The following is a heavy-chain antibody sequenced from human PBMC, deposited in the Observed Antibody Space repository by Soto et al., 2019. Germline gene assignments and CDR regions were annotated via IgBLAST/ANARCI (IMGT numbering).Heavy chain of an antibody. D-gene: IGHD3-10*01. Sequence: QVQLQESGPGLVKPSQTLSLTCTVSGGSISSGGYYWSWIRQHPGKGLEWIGYIYYSGSTYYNPSLKSRVTISVDTSKNQFSLKRSSVTAAATAVYYCARGGDQWFGEFTLDYWGQGTLVTVSS. J-gene: IGHJ4*02. CDR3: ARGGDQWFGEFTLDY. V-gene: IGHV4-31*03. CDR2: IYYSGST. CDR1: GGSISSGGYY.